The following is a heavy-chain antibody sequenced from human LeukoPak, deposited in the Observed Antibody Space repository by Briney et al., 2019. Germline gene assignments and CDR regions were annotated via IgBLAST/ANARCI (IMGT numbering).Heavy chain of an antibody. CDR1: GGSTSNYY. CDR2: ISYSGNT. D-gene: IGHD3-22*01. CDR3: ARGVGSGYTDY. J-gene: IGHJ4*02. Sequence: KPSETLSLTCTVSGGSTSNYYWTWIRQPPGKGLEWIGFISYSGNTNYNPSLKSRVTISLDTSKNQFSLKLISVTAADTAVYYCARGVGSGYTDYWGQGALVTVSS. V-gene: IGHV4-59*01.